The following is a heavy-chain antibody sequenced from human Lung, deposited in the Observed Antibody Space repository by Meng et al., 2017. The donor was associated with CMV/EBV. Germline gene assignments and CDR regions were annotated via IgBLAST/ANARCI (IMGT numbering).Heavy chain of an antibody. V-gene: IGHV1-2*02. Sequence: ASVKVSCKASGYNFAGYYMHWVRQAPGQGLEWMGCLKPNSEGTNYSQRFQNRVTMTRDTSVGTAYMELSMLRSDDTAVYYCASAYYDKVIDHYVDFAYWGRGTPVTVSS. J-gene: IGHJ4*02. D-gene: IGHD3-3*01. CDR1: GYNFAGYY. CDR2: LKPNSEGT. CDR3: ASAYYDKVIDHYVDFAY.